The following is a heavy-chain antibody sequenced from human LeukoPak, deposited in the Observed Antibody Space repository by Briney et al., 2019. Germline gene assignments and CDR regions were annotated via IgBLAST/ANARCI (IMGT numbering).Heavy chain of an antibody. J-gene: IGHJ6*02. CDR2: INHSGST. V-gene: IGHV4-34*01. CDR1: GGSFSGYY. CDR3: AGYRLVPPYYSMDV. Sequence: SETLSLTCAVYGGSFSGYYWSWIRQPPGKGLEWIGEINHSGSTNYNPSLKSRVTISVDTSKNQFSLKLSSVTAADTAVYYCAGYRLVPPYYSMDVWGQGTTVTVSS. D-gene: IGHD3-9*01.